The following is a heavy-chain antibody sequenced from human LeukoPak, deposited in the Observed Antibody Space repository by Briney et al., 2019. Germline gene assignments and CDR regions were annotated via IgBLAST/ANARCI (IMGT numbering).Heavy chain of an antibody. CDR2: INPNSGGT. CDR1: GYTFTGYY. D-gene: IGHD3-22*01. CDR3: ARVPFYYYDSSGYPYYYYYGMDV. Sequence: ASVKVSFKASGYTFTGYYMHWVRQAPGQGLEWMGWINPNSGGTNYAQKFQGRVTMTRDTSISTAYMELSRLRSDDTAVYYCARVPFYYYDSSGYPYYYYYGMDVWGQGTTVTVSS. V-gene: IGHV1-2*02. J-gene: IGHJ6*02.